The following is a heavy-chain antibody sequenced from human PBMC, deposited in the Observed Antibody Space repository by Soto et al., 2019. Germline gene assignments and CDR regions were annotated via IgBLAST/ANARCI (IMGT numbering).Heavy chain of an antibody. CDR2: ISGSGGST. J-gene: IGHJ4*02. CDR3: AKDCSGGSCYAY. Sequence: GSLRLSCAASGFTFSSYAMSWVRQAPGKGLEWVSAISGSGGSTYYADSVKGRFTISRDNSKNTLYLQMNSLRAEDTAVYYCAKDCSGGSCYAYWGQGTLVTVSS. V-gene: IGHV3-23*01. D-gene: IGHD2-15*01. CDR1: GFTFSSYA.